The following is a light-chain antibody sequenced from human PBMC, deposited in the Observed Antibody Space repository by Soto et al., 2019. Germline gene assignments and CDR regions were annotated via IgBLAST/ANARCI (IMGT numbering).Light chain of an antibody. J-gene: IGKJ2*01. V-gene: IGKV1-5*03. Sequence: IQMTQSPSTLSASVGDRVTITCRASQSISSCLAWYQQKPGEAPKRLIYKASSLESEVPSRFRGSGAGTEFTLNISTLQPDDFATYYCQQYNSYPYTFGQGTKLEIK. CDR1: QSISSC. CDR2: KAS. CDR3: QQYNSYPYT.